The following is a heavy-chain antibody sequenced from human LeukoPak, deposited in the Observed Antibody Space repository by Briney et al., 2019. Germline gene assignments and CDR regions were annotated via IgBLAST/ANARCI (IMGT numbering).Heavy chain of an antibody. CDR2: IIPIFGTA. Sequence: SVKVSCKASGGAFSSYAISWVRQAPGQGLEWMGGIIPIFGTANYAQKFQGRVTITTDESTSTAYMELSSLRSEDTAVYYCARADIVVVPAAPTYYYMDVWGKGTTVTVSS. CDR3: ARADIVVVPAAPTYYYMDV. J-gene: IGHJ6*03. V-gene: IGHV1-69*05. D-gene: IGHD2-2*01. CDR1: GGAFSSYA.